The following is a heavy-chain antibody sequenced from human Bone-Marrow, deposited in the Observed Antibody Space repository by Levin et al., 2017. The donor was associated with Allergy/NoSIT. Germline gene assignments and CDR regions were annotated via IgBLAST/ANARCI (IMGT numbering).Heavy chain of an antibody. CDR3: ARHYDHRRAGWFDP. CDR2: IYYSGST. V-gene: IGHV4-39*01. J-gene: IGHJ5*02. Sequence: SQTLSLTCTVSGGSISSSSYYWGWIRQPPGKGLEWIGSIYYSGSTYYNPSLKSRVTISVDTSKNQFSLKLSSVTAADTAVYYCARHYDHRRAGWFDPWGQGTLVTVSS. CDR1: GGSISSSSYY. D-gene: IGHD3-3*01.